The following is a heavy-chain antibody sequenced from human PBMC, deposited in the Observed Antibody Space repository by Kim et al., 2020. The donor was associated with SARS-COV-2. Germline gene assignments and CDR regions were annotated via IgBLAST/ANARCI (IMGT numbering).Heavy chain of an antibody. V-gene: IGHV4-59*01. Sequence: SETLSLTCTVSGGSISSYYWSWIRQPPGKGLEWIGYIYYSGSTNYNPSLKSRVTISVDTSKNQFSLKLSSVTAADTAVYYCARVGSGWYGGLDYWGQGTL. J-gene: IGHJ4*02. CDR1: GGSISSYY. CDR3: ARVGSGWYGGLDY. CDR2: IYYSGST. D-gene: IGHD6-19*01.